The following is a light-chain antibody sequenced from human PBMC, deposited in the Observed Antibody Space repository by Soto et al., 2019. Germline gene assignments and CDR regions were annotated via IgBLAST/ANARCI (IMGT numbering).Light chain of an antibody. CDR1: QTITT. CDR2: RVS. V-gene: IGKV3-20*01. CDR3: QQYGNLPLT. J-gene: IGKJ4*01. Sequence: EIVLTQSPFTLSFSPGERATLSCRASQTITTLAWYQRKPGQAPRLLIYRVSSRATGVPDRFSGSGSGTDYTLTISRLEPEDFAVYYCQQYGNLPLTFGGGTKVDIK.